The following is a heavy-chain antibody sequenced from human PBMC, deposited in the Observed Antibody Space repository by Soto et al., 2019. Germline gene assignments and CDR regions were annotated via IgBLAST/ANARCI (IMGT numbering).Heavy chain of an antibody. D-gene: IGHD6-6*01. CDR2: ISSSSSTI. CDR3: ARVPFSSSAYYFDY. Sequence: PGGSLRLSCAASGFTFSSYSMNWVRQAPGKGLEWVSYISSSSSTIYYADSVEGRFTISRDNAKNSLYLQMNSLRDEDTAVYYCARVPFSSSAYYFDYWGQGTLVTVSS. CDR1: GFTFSSYS. J-gene: IGHJ4*02. V-gene: IGHV3-48*02.